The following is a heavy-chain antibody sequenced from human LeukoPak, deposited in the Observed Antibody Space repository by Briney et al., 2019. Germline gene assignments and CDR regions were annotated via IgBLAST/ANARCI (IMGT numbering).Heavy chain of an antibody. Sequence: ASVKVSCKASGYTFTSYYMHCVRQAPGRRLEWMGIINPSGGSTSYAQKFQGRVTMTRDTSTSTVYMELSSLRSEDTAVYYCARWVGARSCIDYWGQGTLVTVSS. V-gene: IGHV1-46*03. D-gene: IGHD1-26*01. CDR2: INPSGGST. J-gene: IGHJ4*02. CDR3: ARWVGARSCIDY. CDR1: GYTFTSYY.